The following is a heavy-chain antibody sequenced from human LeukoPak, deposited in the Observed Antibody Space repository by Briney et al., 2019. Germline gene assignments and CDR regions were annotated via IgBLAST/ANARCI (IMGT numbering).Heavy chain of an antibody. CDR2: ISGNSNII. J-gene: IGHJ4*02. V-gene: IGHV3-48*01. CDR3: ARGLYYYDSSGYYNPVVFDY. Sequence: PGGSLRLSCAASGFTFSNYNMNWVRQAPGKGLEWVSYISGNSNIIYYADSVKGRFTISRDNSKNTLYLQMNSLRAEDTAVYYCARGLYYYDSSGYYNPVVFDYWGQGTLVTVSS. CDR1: GFTFSNYN. D-gene: IGHD3-22*01.